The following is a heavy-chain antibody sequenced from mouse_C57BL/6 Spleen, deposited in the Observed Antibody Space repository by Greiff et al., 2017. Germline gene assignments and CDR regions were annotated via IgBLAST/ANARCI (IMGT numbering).Heavy chain of an antibody. D-gene: IGHD1-1*01. CDR3: ARRTTTVDYYAMDY. CDR1: GYTFTSYW. Sequence: VQLQQPGAELVKPGASVKMSCKASGYTFTSYWITWVKQRPGQGLEWIGDIYPGSGSTNYNEKFKSKATLTVDTSSSTAYMQLSSLTSEDSAVYYCARRTTTVDYYAMDYWGQGTSVTVSS. CDR2: IYPGSGST. V-gene: IGHV1-55*01. J-gene: IGHJ4*01.